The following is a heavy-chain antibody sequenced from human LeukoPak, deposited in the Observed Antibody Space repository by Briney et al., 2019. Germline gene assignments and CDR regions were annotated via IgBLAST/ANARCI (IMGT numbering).Heavy chain of an antibody. D-gene: IGHD1/OR15-1a*01. CDR3: AKGTANIDY. J-gene: IGHJ4*02. V-gene: IGHV3-23*01. CDR1: GFTFSNYD. Sequence: GGSLRLSCAASGFTFSNYDMTWVRQAPGKGLEWVSVISASGGSTFYADSVKGRFTFSRNNSMNTLSLQMNSLRAEDTAVYYCAKGTANIDYWGQGTLVTVSS. CDR2: ISASGGST.